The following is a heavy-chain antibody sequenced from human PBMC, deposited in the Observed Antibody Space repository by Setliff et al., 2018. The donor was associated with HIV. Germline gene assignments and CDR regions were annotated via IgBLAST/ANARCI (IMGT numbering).Heavy chain of an antibody. J-gene: IGHJ6*03. CDR1: GFTFNIHW. V-gene: IGHV3-7*03. CDR3: AKSGYCGSSTCRNYFYYMDV. D-gene: IGHD2-2*01. CDR2: IKPDGSVD. Sequence: GGSLRLSCAASGFTFNIHWMTWVRQAPGKGLEWVADIKPDGSVDHYVDSVKGRFTISRDNAKDSLYLQMNSLRAEDTAVYYCAKSGYCGSSTCRNYFYYMDVWGKGTTVTVSS.